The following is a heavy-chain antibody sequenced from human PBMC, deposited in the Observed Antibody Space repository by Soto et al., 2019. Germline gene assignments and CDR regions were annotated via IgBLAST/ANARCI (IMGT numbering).Heavy chain of an antibody. J-gene: IGHJ6*03. CDR1: GFTFSNAW. Sequence: GGSLRLSCAASGFTFSNAWMSWVRQAPGKGLEWVGRIKSKTDGGTTDYAAPVKGRFTISRDDSKNTLYLQMNSLKTEDTAVYYCTTDCSSTSCRGNYYYYYYMDVWGKGTTVTVSS. CDR3: TTDCSSTSCRGNYYYYYYMDV. D-gene: IGHD2-2*01. V-gene: IGHV3-15*01. CDR2: IKSKTDGGTT.